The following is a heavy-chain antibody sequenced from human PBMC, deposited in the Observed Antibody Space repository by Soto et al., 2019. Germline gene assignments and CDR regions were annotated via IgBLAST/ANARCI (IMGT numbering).Heavy chain of an antibody. Sequence: QVQLQESGPGLVKPSGTLSLTCAVSGGSISSTNWWSWVRQPPGKGLEWIGEIYHSGSTNYHPSLKSRVSISVCESKNQFYLMLRSVTAADPAVYYCGRSPTSSWYGGGAFEIVGQGTMVTVSS. V-gene: IGHV4-4*02. CDR1: GGSISSTNW. CDR2: IYHSGST. J-gene: IGHJ3*02. D-gene: IGHD6-13*01. CDR3: GRSPTSSWYGGGAFEI.